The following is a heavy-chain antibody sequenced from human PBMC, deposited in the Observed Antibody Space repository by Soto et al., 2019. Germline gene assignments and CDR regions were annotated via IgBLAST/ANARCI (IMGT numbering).Heavy chain of an antibody. Sequence: GASVKVSCKASGGTFSSYAISWVRQAPGQGLEWMGGIIPIFGTANYAQKFQGRVTITADESTSTAYMELSSLRSEDTAVYYCARIKIAVAVFGAFDIWGQGTMVTVSS. D-gene: IGHD6-19*01. J-gene: IGHJ3*02. V-gene: IGHV1-69*13. CDR1: GGTFSSYA. CDR2: IIPIFGTA. CDR3: ARIKIAVAVFGAFDI.